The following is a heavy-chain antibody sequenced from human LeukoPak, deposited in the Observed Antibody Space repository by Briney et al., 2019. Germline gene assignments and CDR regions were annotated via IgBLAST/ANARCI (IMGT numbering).Heavy chain of an antibody. J-gene: IGHJ4*02. V-gene: IGHV3-48*04. CDR1: GFTFSSYD. CDR2: VSSSSSII. Sequence: GGSLRLSCAASGFTFSSYDMNWVRQAPGKGLEWVSYVSSSSSIIQYADSVKGRFTISRDNAKNSLYLQMHSLRAEDTAVYYCARLISTSSSRFSDYWGQGTLVTVSS. D-gene: IGHD6-6*01. CDR3: ARLISTSSSRFSDY.